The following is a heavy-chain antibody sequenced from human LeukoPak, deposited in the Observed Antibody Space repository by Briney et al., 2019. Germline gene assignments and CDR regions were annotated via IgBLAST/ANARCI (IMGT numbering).Heavy chain of an antibody. CDR3: ARGTTDIVAEISDAFDI. J-gene: IGHJ3*02. CDR2: ISYDASNK. D-gene: IGHD5-12*01. Sequence: PGRSLRLSCAASGFTFSAFAMHWARQALGKGLEWVAAISYDASNKYYAVSVRGRFTISRDNSRNTLFLQMNSLRADDTAVYYCARGTTDIVAEISDAFDIWGQGTVVTVSS. V-gene: IGHV3-30-3*01. CDR1: GFTFSAFA.